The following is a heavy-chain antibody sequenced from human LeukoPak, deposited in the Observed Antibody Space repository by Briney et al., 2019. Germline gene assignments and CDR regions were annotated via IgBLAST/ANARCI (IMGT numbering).Heavy chain of an antibody. CDR2: ISGSGDVT. CDR3: AKGSAAGYYFDY. V-gene: IGHV3-23*01. Sequence: PGGSLRLSCAASRFTFSSYAMSWVRQAPGKGLEWVSVISGSGDVTYYADSVKGRFTISRDNSKNTLYLQMNSLRAEDTAVFYCAKGSAAGYYFDYWGQGTLVTVSS. J-gene: IGHJ4*02. CDR1: RFTFSSYA. D-gene: IGHD6-13*01.